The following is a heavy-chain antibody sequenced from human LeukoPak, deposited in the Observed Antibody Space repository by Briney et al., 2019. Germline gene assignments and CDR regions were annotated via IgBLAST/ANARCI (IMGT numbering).Heavy chain of an antibody. Sequence: PSETLSLTCTVPGGSISNNNYYWGWIRQPPGKGLEWIGSIYYTGSTYYNPSLKSRVTISVDTSKNQFSLKLSSVTAADTAVYYCARSYYYDSSPFDYWGQGTLVTVSS. V-gene: IGHV4-39*01. D-gene: IGHD3-22*01. CDR1: GGSISNNNYY. CDR3: ARSYYYDSSPFDY. CDR2: IYYTGST. J-gene: IGHJ4*02.